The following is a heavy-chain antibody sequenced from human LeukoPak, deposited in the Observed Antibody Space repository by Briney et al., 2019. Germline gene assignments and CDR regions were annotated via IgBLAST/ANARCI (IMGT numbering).Heavy chain of an antibody. Sequence: GTSLRLSCAVSGFTFSRYAMHWVRQAPGKGLEWVAVISYDGSKKADSAKGRFTISRDNSKNTLYLQMTSLRAEDTAVYYCARDSSDYWGQGTLVTVSS. CDR3: ARDSSDY. J-gene: IGHJ4*02. CDR1: GFTFSRYA. CDR2: ISYDGSKK. V-gene: IGHV3-30-3*01.